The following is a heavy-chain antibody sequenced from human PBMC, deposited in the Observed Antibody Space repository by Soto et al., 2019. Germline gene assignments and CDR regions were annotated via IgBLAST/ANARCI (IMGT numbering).Heavy chain of an antibody. J-gene: IGHJ4*02. Sequence: QLQLQESGPGLVKPSETLSLTCTVSGGSISSSSYYWGWIRQPPGKGLEWIGSIYYSGSTYYNPSLKSRVTISVDTSKNQFSLKLSSVTAADTAVYYCARRWELREYFDYWGQGTLVTVSS. CDR1: GGSISSSSYY. D-gene: IGHD1-26*01. V-gene: IGHV4-39*01. CDR2: IYYSGST. CDR3: ARRWELREYFDY.